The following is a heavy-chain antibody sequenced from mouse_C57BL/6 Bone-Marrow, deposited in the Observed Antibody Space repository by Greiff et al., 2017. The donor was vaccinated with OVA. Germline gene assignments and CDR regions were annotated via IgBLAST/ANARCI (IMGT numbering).Heavy chain of an antibody. CDR2: ISYDGSN. Sequence: EVKLMESGPGLVKPSQSLSLTCSVTGYSITSGYYWNWIRQFPGNKLEWMGSISYDGSNNYNPSLKNRISITRDTSKNQFFLKLNSVTTEDTATYDFARWDDYEYDMDNWGQGTSVTVSS. V-gene: IGHV3-6*01. J-gene: IGHJ4*01. CDR3: ARWDDYEYDMDN. CDR1: GYSITSGYY. D-gene: IGHD2-4*01.